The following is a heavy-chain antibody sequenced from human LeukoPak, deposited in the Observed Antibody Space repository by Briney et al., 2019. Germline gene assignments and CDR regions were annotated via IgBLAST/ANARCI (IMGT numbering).Heavy chain of an antibody. D-gene: IGHD5-18*01. Sequence: PSETLSLTCTVSGGSISSSDYYWSWIRQPPGKGLEWIGYIYYSGSTYYNPSLKSRVTISVDTSKNQFSLKLSSVTAADTAVYYCARGYGYGHTLDYWGQGTLVTVSS. CDR3: ARGYGYGHTLDY. V-gene: IGHV4-30-4*01. CDR2: IYYSGST. CDR1: GGSISSSDYY. J-gene: IGHJ4*02.